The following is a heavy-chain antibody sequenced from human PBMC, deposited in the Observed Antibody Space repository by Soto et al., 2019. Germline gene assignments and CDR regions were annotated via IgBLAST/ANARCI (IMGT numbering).Heavy chain of an antibody. CDR3: ARRYSSSWYSEPAFDY. CDR2: IYPGDSDT. J-gene: IGHJ4*02. V-gene: IGHV5-51*01. Sequence: PGESLKISCKGSGYSFTSYWIGWVRQMPGKGLEWMGIIYPGDSDTRYSPSFQGQVTISADKSISTAYLQWSSLKASDTAMYYCARRYSSSWYSEPAFDYWRQGXLVAVYS. D-gene: IGHD6-13*01. CDR1: GYSFTSYW.